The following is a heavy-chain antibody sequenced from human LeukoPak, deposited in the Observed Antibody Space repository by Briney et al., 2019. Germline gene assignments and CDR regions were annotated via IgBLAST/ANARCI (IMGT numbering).Heavy chain of an antibody. CDR2: IKQDGSEK. V-gene: IGHV3-7*01. J-gene: IGHJ6*02. CDR1: GFTFSSYW. CDR3: ARDIVVPTSSYYYYYGMDV. D-gene: IGHD2-2*01. Sequence: PGGSLRLSCAASGFTFSSYWMSWVRQAPGKGLEWVANIKQDGSEKYYVDPVKGRFTISRDNAKNSLYLQMNSLRAEDTAVYYCARDIVVPTSSYYYYYGMDVWGQGTTVTVSS.